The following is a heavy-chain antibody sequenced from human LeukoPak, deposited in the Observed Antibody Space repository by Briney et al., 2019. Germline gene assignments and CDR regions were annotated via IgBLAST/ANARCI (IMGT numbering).Heavy chain of an antibody. V-gene: IGHV1-46*01. CDR2: INPSGFNT. D-gene: IGHD2-15*01. J-gene: IGHJ4*02. Sequence: ASVKVSCKASGYTFTSYYIHWVRQAPGQGLEWMGVINPSGFNTTYAQKFQGRVTMTRDTHTSTVYMQLTSLRSEETAVYYCGRVNSGGYRLDHWGQGTLVTVSS. CDR1: GYTFTSYY. CDR3: GRVNSGGYRLDH.